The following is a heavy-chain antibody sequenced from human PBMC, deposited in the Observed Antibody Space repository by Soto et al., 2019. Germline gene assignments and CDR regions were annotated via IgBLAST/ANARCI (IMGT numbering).Heavy chain of an antibody. J-gene: IGHJ6*02. CDR2: INPNSGGT. CDR3: ARESGGYGRHDYGMDV. Sequence: QVQLVQSGAEVKKPGASVKVSCKASGYTFTGYYMHWVRQAPGPGLEWMGWINPNSGGTNYGQKFQGWVTMTRDTSISTAYIELSRLRYDDTAVYYCARESGGYGRHDYGMDVWGQGTTVTVSS. CDR1: GYTFTGYY. D-gene: IGHD6-13*01. V-gene: IGHV1-2*04.